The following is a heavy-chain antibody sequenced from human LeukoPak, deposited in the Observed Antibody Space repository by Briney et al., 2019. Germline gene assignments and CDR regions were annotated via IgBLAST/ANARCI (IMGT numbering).Heavy chain of an antibody. CDR1: GGSFSGYC. D-gene: IGHD4-17*01. CDR3: ARRPTGIDY. J-gene: IGHJ4*02. CDR2: INHSGST. V-gene: IGHV4-34*01. Sequence: SETLSLTCAVYGGSFSGYCWNWIRQSPGKGLEWIGEINHSGSTNYNPSLKSRVTISLDTSNNQFSLKLSSVTAADTAVYYCARRPTGIDYWGQGTLVTVSS.